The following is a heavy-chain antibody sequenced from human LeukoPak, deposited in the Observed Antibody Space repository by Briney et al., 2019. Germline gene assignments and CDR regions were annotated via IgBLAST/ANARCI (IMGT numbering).Heavy chain of an antibody. V-gene: IGHV3-7*01. CDR3: ARPSYNSGSYFDY. D-gene: IGHD3-10*01. CDR2: INQDGSEM. CDR1: GFTFSGYW. Sequence: GGSLRLSCTASGFTFSGYWMSWVRQAPGKGPEWVANINQDGSEMYYVDSVKGRFIISRDNAKNSLYLQMDSLRVEDTAVYYCARPSYNSGSYFDYWSQGTLVTVS. J-gene: IGHJ4*02.